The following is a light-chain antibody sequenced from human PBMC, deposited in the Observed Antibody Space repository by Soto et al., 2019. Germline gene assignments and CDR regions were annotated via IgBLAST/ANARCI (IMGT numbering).Light chain of an antibody. CDR1: SSNIGSTYD. CDR3: QSYTNSLSVHYV. CDR2: GNT. J-gene: IGLJ1*01. Sequence: QSVLTQPPSVSGAPGQRVTISCTGSSSNIGSTYDVQWYQQLPGTAPKLLIHGNTDRPSGVPDRLSGSKSGTSASLAITGFKADDKAVYDGQSYTNSLSVHYVLGPGPKAPV. V-gene: IGLV1-40*01.